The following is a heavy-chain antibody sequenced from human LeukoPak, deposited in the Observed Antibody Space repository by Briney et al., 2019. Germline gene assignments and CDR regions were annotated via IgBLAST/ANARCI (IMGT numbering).Heavy chain of an antibody. CDR2: ISGCVGST. D-gene: IGHD3-10*01. Sequence: HPGGSLRLSCAASGFTFSTYSMNWVRQAPGKGLEWVSAISGCVGSTYYADSVKGRFTISRDNSKNTLYLQMNSLRAEDTAVYYCAKAGGLLMVRGVIPYWYFDLWGRGTLVTVSS. J-gene: IGHJ2*01. CDR3: AKAGGLLMVRGVIPYWYFDL. CDR1: GFTFSTYS. V-gene: IGHV3-23*01.